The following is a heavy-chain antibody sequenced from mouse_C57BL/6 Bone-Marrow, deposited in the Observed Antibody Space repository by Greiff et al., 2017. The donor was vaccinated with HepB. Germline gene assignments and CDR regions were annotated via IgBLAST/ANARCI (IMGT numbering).Heavy chain of an antibody. CDR1: GFTFSSYA. V-gene: IGHV5-4*01. CDR3: ARDYGGSSYGFAY. J-gene: IGHJ3*01. D-gene: IGHD1-1*01. CDR2: ISDGGSYT. Sequence: EVMLVESGGGLVKPGGSLKLSCAASGFTFSSYAMSWVRQTPEKRLEWVATISDGGSYTYYPDNVKGRFTISRDNAKKNLYLQMSHLKSEDTAMYYCARDYGGSSYGFAYWGQGTLVTVSA.